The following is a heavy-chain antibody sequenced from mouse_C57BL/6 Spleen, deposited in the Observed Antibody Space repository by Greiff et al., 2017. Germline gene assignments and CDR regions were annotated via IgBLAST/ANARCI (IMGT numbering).Heavy chain of an antibody. D-gene: IGHD1-1*01. CDR3: ARRDYYGLYFDY. J-gene: IGHJ2*01. CDR1: GFTFSSYG. Sequence: EVQRVESGGDLVKPGGSLKLSCAASGFTFSSYGMSWVRQTPDKRLEWVATISSGGSYTYYPDSVKGRFTISRDNAKNTLYLQMSSLKSEDTAMYYCARRDYYGLYFDYWGQGTTLTVSS. V-gene: IGHV5-6*01. CDR2: ISSGGSYT.